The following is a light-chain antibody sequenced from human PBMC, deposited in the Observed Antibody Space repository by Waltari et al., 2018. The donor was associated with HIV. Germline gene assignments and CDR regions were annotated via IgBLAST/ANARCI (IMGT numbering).Light chain of an antibody. Sequence: QSVLTQPPSVSAAPRQRVTISCSGSSSNIGNNAVNWYQQLPGKAPKLLIYYDDLPPAGVSARFSGSKSGTSASLAISGLHSDDEADYYCAAWDDSLHGYVFGPGPRSPS. CDR2: YDD. J-gene: IGLJ1*01. CDR3: AAWDDSLHGYV. CDR1: SSNIGNNA. V-gene: IGLV1-36*01.